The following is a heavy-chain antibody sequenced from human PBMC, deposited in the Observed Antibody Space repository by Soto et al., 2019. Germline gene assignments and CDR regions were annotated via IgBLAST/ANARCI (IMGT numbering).Heavy chain of an antibody. CDR3: ARDLIAITMVRGVMDGMDV. V-gene: IGHV3-21*01. J-gene: IGHJ6*02. CDR2: ISSSSSYI. Sequence: GGSLRLSCAASGFTFSSYSMNWVRQAPGKGLEWVSSISSSSSYIYYADSVKGRFTISRDNAKNSLYLQMNSPRAEDTAVYYCARDLIAITMVRGVMDGMDVWGQGTTVTVSS. D-gene: IGHD3-10*01. CDR1: GFTFSSYS.